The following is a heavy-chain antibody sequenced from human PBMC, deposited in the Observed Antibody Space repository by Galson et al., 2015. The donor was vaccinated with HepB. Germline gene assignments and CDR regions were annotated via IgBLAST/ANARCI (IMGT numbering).Heavy chain of an antibody. Sequence: SLRLSCAASGFTFSSYWMNWVRQAPGKGLEWVAHINQDGSSKYYVDSVKGRFTIPRDNAKDSVYLQLDSLRAEDTAVYYGARRISLVRGIITKPDYYNGMDVWGQGTTVTVAS. CDR3: ARRISLVRGIITKPDYYNGMDV. CDR2: INQDGSSK. J-gene: IGHJ6*02. V-gene: IGHV3-7*03. D-gene: IGHD3-10*01. CDR1: GFTFSSYW.